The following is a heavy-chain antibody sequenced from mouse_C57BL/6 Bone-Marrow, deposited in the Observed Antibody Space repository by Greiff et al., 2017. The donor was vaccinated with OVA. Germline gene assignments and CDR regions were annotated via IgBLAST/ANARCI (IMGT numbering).Heavy chain of an antibody. CDR1: GFTFSSYA. J-gene: IGHJ1*03. CDR3: AREAALWYFDV. V-gene: IGHV5-4*01. CDR2: ISDGGSYT. Sequence: EVKVEESGGGLVKPGGSLKLSCAASGFTFSSYAMSWVRQTPEKRLEWVATISDGGSYTYYPDNVKGRFTISRDNAKNNLYLQMSHLKSEDTAMYYCAREAALWYFDVWGTGTTVTVSS.